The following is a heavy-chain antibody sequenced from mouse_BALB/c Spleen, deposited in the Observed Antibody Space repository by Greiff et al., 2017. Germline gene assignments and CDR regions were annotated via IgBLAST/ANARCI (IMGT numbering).Heavy chain of an antibody. V-gene: IGHV7-3*02. CDR1: GFTFTDYY. CDR2: IRNKANGYTT. D-gene: IGHD4-1*01. CDR3: ARDKLGQGYWYFDV. J-gene: IGHJ1*01. Sequence: EVKVVESGGGLVQPGGSLRLSCATSGFTFTDYYMSWVRQPPGKALEWLGFIRNKANGYTTEYSASVKGRFTISRDNSQSILYLQMNTLRAEDSATYYCARDKLGQGYWYFDVWGAGTTVTVSS.